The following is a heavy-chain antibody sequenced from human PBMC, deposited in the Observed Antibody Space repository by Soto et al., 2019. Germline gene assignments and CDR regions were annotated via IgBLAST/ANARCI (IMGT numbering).Heavy chain of an antibody. V-gene: IGHV4-59*01. CDR1: GGSISSYY. CDR2: IYYSGST. Sequence: SETLSLTCTVSGGSISSYYWSWVRQPPGKGLEWIGYIYYSGSTNYNPSLKSRVTISVDTSKNQFSLKLSSVTAADTAVYYCARDSRSSSWYFPPYYYYGMDVWGQGTTVTVSS. CDR3: ARDSRSSSWYFPPYYYYGMDV. D-gene: IGHD6-13*01. J-gene: IGHJ6*02.